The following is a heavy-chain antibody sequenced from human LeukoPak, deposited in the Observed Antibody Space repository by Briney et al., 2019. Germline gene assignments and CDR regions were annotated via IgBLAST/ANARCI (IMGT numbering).Heavy chain of an antibody. V-gene: IGHV3-9*01. CDR2: ISWNSGSI. CDR1: GFTFDDYA. CDR3: AKDIGGHNNHSKNRPTLYYYYYGMDV. Sequence: SLRLSCAASGFTFDDYAMHWVRQAPGKGLEWVSGISWNSGSIGYADSVKGRFTISRDNAKNSLYLQMNSLRAEDTALYYCAKDIGGHNNHSKNRPTLYYYYYGMDVWGQGTTVTVSS. D-gene: IGHD1-14*01. J-gene: IGHJ6*02.